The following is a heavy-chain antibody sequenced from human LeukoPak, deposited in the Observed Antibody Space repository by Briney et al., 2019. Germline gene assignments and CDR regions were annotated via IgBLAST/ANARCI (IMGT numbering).Heavy chain of an antibody. CDR1: GFTFSSYA. CDR2: ISYDGSNK. J-gene: IGHJ4*02. Sequence: GRSLRLSCAASGFTFSSYAMHWVRQAPGKGLEWVAVISYDGSNKYYADSVKGRFTISRDNSKNTLYLQMNSLRAEDTAVYYCARDRSGSSRGYFDYWGQGTLVTVSS. CDR3: ARDRSGSSRGYFDY. D-gene: IGHD6-13*01. V-gene: IGHV3-30-3*01.